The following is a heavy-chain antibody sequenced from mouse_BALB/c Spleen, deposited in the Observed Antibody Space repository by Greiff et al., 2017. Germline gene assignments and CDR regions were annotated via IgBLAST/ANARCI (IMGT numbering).Heavy chain of an antibody. CDR3: ARGGLTTDYFDY. CDR1: GYAFSSSW. V-gene: IGHV1-82*01. CDR2: IYPGDGDT. J-gene: IGHJ2*01. D-gene: IGHD1-1*01. Sequence: VQLQQSGPELVKPGASVKISCKASGYAFSSSWMNWVKQRPGQGLEWIGRIYPGDGDTNYNGKFKGKATLTADKSSSTAYMQLSSLTSVDSAVYFCARGGLTTDYFDYWGQGTTLTVSS.